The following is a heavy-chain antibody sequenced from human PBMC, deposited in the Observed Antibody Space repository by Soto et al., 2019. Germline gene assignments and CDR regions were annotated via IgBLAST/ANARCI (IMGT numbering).Heavy chain of an antibody. CDR2: IIPILGIA. CDR1: GGTFSSYT. Sequence: QVQLVQSGAEGTKPGSSVKVSCKASGGTFSSYTITGVRQAPGQGLEWMGRIIPILGIANYAQKFQGRVTITADKSPSTAYMELSSLRSEDTAVYYSAMEYCSSTSCHRDYWGQGTLVTFSS. CDR3: AMEYCSSTSCHRDY. J-gene: IGHJ4*02. V-gene: IGHV1-69*02. D-gene: IGHD2-2*02.